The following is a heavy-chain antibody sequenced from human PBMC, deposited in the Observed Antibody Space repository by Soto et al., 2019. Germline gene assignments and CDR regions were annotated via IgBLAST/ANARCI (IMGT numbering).Heavy chain of an antibody. Sequence: QVQLVESGGGVVQPGRSLRLSCAASGFTFSSYGMHWVGQAPGKRLEWVAVIWYDGSNKYYADSVKGRFTISRDNSKNTLYLQMNSLRAEDTAVYYCARADSSSWYYYYYGMDVWGQGTTVTVSS. D-gene: IGHD6-13*01. CDR1: GFTFSSYG. V-gene: IGHV3-33*01. CDR2: IWYDGSNK. J-gene: IGHJ6*02. CDR3: ARADSSSWYYYYYGMDV.